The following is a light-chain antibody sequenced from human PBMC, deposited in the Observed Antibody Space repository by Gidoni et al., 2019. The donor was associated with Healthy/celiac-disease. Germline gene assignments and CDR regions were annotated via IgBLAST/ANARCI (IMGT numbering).Light chain of an antibody. Sequence: DIQMTQSPSTLSASEGDRVTITCRASQSISSWLAWYQQKPGKAPKLLIYDASSLESGVPSRFSGSGSGTEFTLTISSLQPDDFATYYCQQYNSYSPWTFXQXTKVEIK. CDR3: QQYNSYSPWT. V-gene: IGKV1-5*01. CDR2: DAS. J-gene: IGKJ1*01. CDR1: QSISSW.